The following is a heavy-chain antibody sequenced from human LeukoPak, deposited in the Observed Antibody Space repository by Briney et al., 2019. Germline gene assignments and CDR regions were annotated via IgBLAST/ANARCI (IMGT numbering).Heavy chain of an antibody. D-gene: IGHD2-2*01. J-gene: IGHJ6*03. Sequence: GGSLRLSCAASGFTFSSYSMNWVRQAPGKGLEWVSSISSSSSYIYYADSVKGRFTISRDNAKNLLYLQMNSLRAEDTAVYYCAREGPKGYCSSTSCYVYYMDVWGKGTTVTVSS. CDR1: GFTFSSYS. CDR2: ISSSSSYI. V-gene: IGHV3-21*01. CDR3: AREGPKGYCSSTSCYVYYMDV.